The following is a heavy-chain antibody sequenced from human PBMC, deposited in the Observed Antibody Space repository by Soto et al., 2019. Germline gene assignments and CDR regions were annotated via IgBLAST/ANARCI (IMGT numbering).Heavy chain of an antibody. CDR3: AQRAVYSGSYWDGGYFDY. CDR1: GFSLATSGVG. J-gene: IGHJ4*02. CDR2: IYWDDDK. Sequence: QITLEESGPTRVKPTQTLTLTCTFSGFSLATSGVGVGWIRQPPGKALEWLGVIYWDDDKRYSPSLNSRVTITKDASNNQVVLTMTNMDPVDTATYYCAQRAVYSGSYWDGGYFDYWGQGALVTVSS. V-gene: IGHV2-5*02. D-gene: IGHD1-26*01.